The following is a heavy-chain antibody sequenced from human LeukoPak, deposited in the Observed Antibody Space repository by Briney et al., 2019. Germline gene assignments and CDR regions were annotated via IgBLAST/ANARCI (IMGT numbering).Heavy chain of an antibody. CDR3: ARADCSSSTCYLRRSWFDP. CDR2: ISTSSRYI. CDR1: GFTLSNYD. J-gene: IGHJ5*02. D-gene: IGHD2-2*01. Sequence: GGSLRLSCAASGFTLSNYDMNWVRQAPGKGLEWVSSISTSSRYIYYKDSVRGRFTISRDHAKNSLYLEMNSLRAEDTAVYYCARADCSSSTCYLRRSWFDPWGQGTLVTVSS. V-gene: IGHV3-21*01.